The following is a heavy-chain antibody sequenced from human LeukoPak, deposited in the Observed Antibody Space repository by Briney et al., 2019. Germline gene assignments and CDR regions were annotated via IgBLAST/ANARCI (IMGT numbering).Heavy chain of an antibody. CDR1: GFTFNSYE. V-gene: IGHV3-48*03. J-gene: IGHJ4*02. CDR3: ARGPLYCSGGSCYSGSSDY. Sequence: GGSLRLSCAASGFTFNSYEMNWVRQAPGKGLEWVSCINHIGNTIYYADSVKVRFTISRDSVKNSLYLQMNSLRAEDTALYYCARGPLYCSGGSCYSGSSDYWGQGTLVTVSS. D-gene: IGHD2-15*01. CDR2: INHIGNTI.